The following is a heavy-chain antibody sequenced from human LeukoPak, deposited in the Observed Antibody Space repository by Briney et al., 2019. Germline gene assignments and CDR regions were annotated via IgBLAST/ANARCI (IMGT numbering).Heavy chain of an antibody. Sequence: SETLSLTCSGSNYSISNSLYWGWLRQPPGKGLEWIGSIYRSGSTFYNPSLKSRVIISLDTSKNQFSLKLSSVTAADTAVYFCARGTYGYYMDVWGKGTTVTVSS. D-gene: IGHD4-17*01. CDR2: IYRSGST. CDR1: NYSISNSLY. CDR3: ARGTYGYYMDV. J-gene: IGHJ6*03. V-gene: IGHV4-38-2*02.